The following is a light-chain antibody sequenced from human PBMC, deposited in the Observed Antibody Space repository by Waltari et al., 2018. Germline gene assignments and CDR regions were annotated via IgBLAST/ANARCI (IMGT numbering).Light chain of an antibody. CDR2: DDD. Sequence: SYVLTQPPSVSVAPGQTARITCDRFNRGSHSVHWYQQKEGQAPVLVVYDDDDRPSGIPERFSGSNSENTATLTISRVEAGDEADYYCQVWDSSSDYWVFGGGTKLTVL. CDR1: NRGSHS. J-gene: IGLJ3*02. V-gene: IGLV3-21*02. CDR3: QVWDSSSDYWV.